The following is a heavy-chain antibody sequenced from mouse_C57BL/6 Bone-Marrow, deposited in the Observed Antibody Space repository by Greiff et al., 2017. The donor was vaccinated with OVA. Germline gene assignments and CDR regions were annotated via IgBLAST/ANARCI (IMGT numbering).Heavy chain of an antibody. J-gene: IGHJ1*03. CDR1: GYTFTSYW. V-gene: IGHV1-55*01. CDR2: IYPGSGST. D-gene: IGHD1-1*01. CDR3: ARDITTVVARDWYFDV. Sequence: QVQLQQPGAELVKPGASVKMSCKASGYTFTSYWITWVKQRPGQGLEWIGDIYPGSGSTNYNEKFKSKATLTVDTSSSTAYMQLSSLTSEDSAVYYCARDITTVVARDWYFDVWGTGTTVTVSS.